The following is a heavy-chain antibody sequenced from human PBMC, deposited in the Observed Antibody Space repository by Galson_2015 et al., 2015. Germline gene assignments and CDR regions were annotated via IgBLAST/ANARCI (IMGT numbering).Heavy chain of an antibody. CDR2: ISYDGSNK. V-gene: IGHV3-30-3*01. J-gene: IGHJ5*02. D-gene: IGHD2-21*01. Sequence: SLRLSCAASGFTFSSYAMHWVRQAPGKGLEWVAVISYDGSNKYYEDSVKGRLTISRDNSKNTLYLQMNSLRAEDTAVYYCARGLWCLFDPWGQGTLVTVSS. CDR3: ARGLWCLFDP. CDR1: GFTFSSYA.